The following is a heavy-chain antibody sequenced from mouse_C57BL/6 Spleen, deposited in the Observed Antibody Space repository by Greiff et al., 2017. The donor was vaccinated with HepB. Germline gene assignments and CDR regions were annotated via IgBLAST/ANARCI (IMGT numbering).Heavy chain of an antibody. V-gene: IGHV5-17*01. CDR1: GFTFSDYG. CDR3: ARGLAVVAPYAMDC. J-gene: IGHJ4*01. CDR2: ISSGSSTI. D-gene: IGHD1-1*01. Sequence: EVQLVESGGGLVKPGGSLKLSCAASGFTFSDYGMHWVRQTPEKGLEWVAYISSGSSTIYYTDTVKGRFTISRDNAKNTLFLQMTSLRSEDTAMYYCARGLAVVAPYAMDCWGQGTSVTVSS.